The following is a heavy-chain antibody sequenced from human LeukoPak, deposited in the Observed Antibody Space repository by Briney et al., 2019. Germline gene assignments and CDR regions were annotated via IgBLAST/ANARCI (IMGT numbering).Heavy chain of an antibody. CDR3: AREFGYSYGYIFAFDI. Sequence: PGGTLRLSCAASGFTFSDYYMSWIRQAPGKGLEWVSYISSSGSTIYYADSVKGRFTISRDNAKNSLYLQMNSLRAEDTAVYYCAREFGYSYGYIFAFDIWGQGTMVTVSS. V-gene: IGHV3-11*04. D-gene: IGHD5-18*01. CDR2: ISSSGSTI. J-gene: IGHJ3*02. CDR1: GFTFSDYY.